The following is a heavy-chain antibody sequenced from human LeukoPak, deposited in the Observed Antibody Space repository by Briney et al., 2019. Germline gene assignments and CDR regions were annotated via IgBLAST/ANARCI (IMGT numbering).Heavy chain of an antibody. V-gene: IGHV3-33*06. CDR2: IWYDGSNK. CDR1: GFTFSDYY. CDR3: AKDARPPYCSSTGCYTRRYYYMDV. D-gene: IGHD2-2*02. Sequence: PGGSLRLSCAASGFTFSDYYMSWVRQAPGKGLEWVAVIWYDGSNKYYADSVKGRFTISRDNSKNTLYLQMNSLRAEDTAVYYCAKDARPPYCSSTGCYTRRYYYMDVWGKGTTVTVSS. J-gene: IGHJ6*03.